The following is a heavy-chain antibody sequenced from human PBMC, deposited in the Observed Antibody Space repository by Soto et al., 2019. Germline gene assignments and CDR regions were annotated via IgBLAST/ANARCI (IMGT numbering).Heavy chain of an antibody. Sequence: QLQLQESGPGLVKPSETLSLTCTVSGGSISSSRCHWGWIRQPPGKGLEWIASIKYSGTTFYIPSRECRGTLYLHASKTRCALELSSVTAAETAVYYGATHGIAGGYYDECDIWGQGTMVTVAS. J-gene: IGHJ3*02. D-gene: IGHD1-26*01. CDR1: GGSISSSRCH. CDR3: ATHGIAGGYYDECDI. CDR2: IKYSGTT. V-gene: IGHV4-39*01.